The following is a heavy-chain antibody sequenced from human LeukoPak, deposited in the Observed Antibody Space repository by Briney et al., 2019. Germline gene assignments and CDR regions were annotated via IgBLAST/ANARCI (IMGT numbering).Heavy chain of an antibody. CDR2: ISGGGGST. V-gene: IGHV3-23*01. CDR1: GFTFSSYA. D-gene: IGHD2-2*01. CDR3: AKFLPAAKRYYYYYMDV. Sequence: GGSLRLSCAASGFTFSSYAMSWVRQAPGKGLEWVSAISGGGGSTYYADSVKGRFTISRDNSKNTLYLQMNSLRAEDTAVYYCAKFLPAAKRYYYYYMDVWGKGHTVTVSS. J-gene: IGHJ6*03.